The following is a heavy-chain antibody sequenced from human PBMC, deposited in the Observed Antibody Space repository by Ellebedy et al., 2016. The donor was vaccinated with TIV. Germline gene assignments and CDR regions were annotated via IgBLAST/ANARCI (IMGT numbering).Heavy chain of an antibody. CDR2: ISDRSTYI. Sequence: PGGSLRLSCAASGFTFSSYSMNWVRQAPGKGLEWVSSISDRSTYIYYAASVKVRFTISRDNAKNSLYLQMDSLGDDDTAVYDCAREYYYKNGGTGNYWGQGILVTVSS. CDR3: AREYYYKNGGTGNY. J-gene: IGHJ4*02. D-gene: IGHD3-22*01. V-gene: IGHV3-21*01. CDR1: GFTFSSYS.